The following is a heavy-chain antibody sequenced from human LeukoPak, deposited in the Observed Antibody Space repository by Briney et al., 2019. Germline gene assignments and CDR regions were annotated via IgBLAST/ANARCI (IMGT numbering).Heavy chain of an antibody. CDR3: AKSRPYGSGSSYYFDY. V-gene: IGHV3-30*18. CDR1: GFTFSSYG. J-gene: IGHJ4*02. CDR2: ISYDGSNK. Sequence: PGGSLILSCAASGFTFSSYGMHWVRQAPGKGLEWVAVISYDGSNKYYADSVKGRFTISRDNSKNTLYLQMNSLRAEDTAVYYCAKSRPYGSGSSYYFDYWGQGTLVTVSS. D-gene: IGHD3-10*01.